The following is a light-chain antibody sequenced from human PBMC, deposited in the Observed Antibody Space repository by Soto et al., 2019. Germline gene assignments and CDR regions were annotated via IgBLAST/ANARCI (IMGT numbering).Light chain of an antibody. J-gene: IGLJ3*02. CDR3: KSFAGNNYLM. CDR2: EVT. V-gene: IGLV2-8*01. Sequence: QSALTQPPSASGSPGQSVTISCTGTSSDVGGYNYVSWYQQHPGKAPKLLIYEVTKRASGVPDRFSGSKSGNTASLTVSGLQAEDEAYYYCKSFAGNNYLMFGGGTKLTVL. CDR1: SSDVGGYNY.